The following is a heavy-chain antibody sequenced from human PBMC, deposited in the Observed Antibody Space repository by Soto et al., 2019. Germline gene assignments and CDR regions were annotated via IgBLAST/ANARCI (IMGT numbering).Heavy chain of an antibody. Sequence: QVQLVQSGAEVKKPGSSVKVSCKASGGTFRNYAISWVRQAPGQGLEWMGGIIPIFGTTNYALKFEGRVTISADESTNTVYMDLSSLRSEDTAVYYCARGNRYTGDDVWGKRYGFDYWGQGTLVTVSS. CDR3: ARGNRYTGDDVWGKRYGFDY. D-gene: IGHD3-16*01. CDR2: IIPIFGTT. V-gene: IGHV1-69*12. CDR1: GGTFRNYA. J-gene: IGHJ4*02.